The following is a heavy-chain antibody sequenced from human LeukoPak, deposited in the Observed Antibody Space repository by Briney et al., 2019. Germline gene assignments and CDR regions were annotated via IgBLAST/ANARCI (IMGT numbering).Heavy chain of an antibody. D-gene: IGHD2-21*02. CDR2: IDWNSGAI. CDR3: AKDGAGKVTANHRVFPQALDY. CDR1: GFTFDDYG. J-gene: IGHJ4*02. V-gene: IGHV3-9*01. Sequence: GGSLRLSCAASGFTFDDYGIHWVRQAPGKGLEWVSGIDWNSGAIGYADSVKGRFTISRDNSKNTLYLQMNSLRAEDTAVYYCAKDGAGKVTANHRVFPQALDYWGQGTLVTVSS.